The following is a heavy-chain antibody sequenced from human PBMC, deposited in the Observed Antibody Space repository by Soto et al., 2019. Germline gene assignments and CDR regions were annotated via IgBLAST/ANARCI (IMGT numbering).Heavy chain of an antibody. V-gene: IGHV1-69*12. Sequence: QVQLVQSGAEVKKPGSSVKVSCKASGGTFSSYAISWVRQAPGQGLEWMGGIIPIFGTANYAQKFQGRVTITADESTSTAYMELSILRSEDTAVYYCARSGYYGSRSSLAFDIWGQGTMVTVSS. CDR3: ARSGYYGSRSSLAFDI. CDR2: IIPIFGTA. J-gene: IGHJ3*02. CDR1: GGTFSSYA. D-gene: IGHD3-10*01.